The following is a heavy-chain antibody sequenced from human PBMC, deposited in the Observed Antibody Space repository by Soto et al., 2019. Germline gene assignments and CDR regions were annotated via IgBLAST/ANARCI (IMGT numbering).Heavy chain of an antibody. J-gene: IGHJ6*03. CDR1: GGSMTPFY. CDR2: IYYNGNT. CDR3: ARAVDDPYYYYYYMDV. D-gene: IGHD2-2*01. Sequence: TSETLSLTCTVSGGSMTPFYWSWIRQPPGKGLEWIGYIYYNGNTNYNPSLNSRVTISVDTSKNQFSLKLSSVTAADTAVYYCARAVDDPYYYYYYMDVWGKGTTVTVSS. V-gene: IGHV4-59*01.